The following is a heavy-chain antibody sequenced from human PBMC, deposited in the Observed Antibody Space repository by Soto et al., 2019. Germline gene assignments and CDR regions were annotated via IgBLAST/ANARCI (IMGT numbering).Heavy chain of an antibody. CDR2: IYSGGST. D-gene: IGHD2-2*01. CDR1: GFTVSSNY. J-gene: IGHJ3*01. Sequence: EVQLVESGGGLVQPGGSLRLSCGVSGFTVSSNYLGWVRQAPGKGLELVSVIYSGGSTLSADSVEGRFTLSRDDHRNMVWLQMTSLKAEDTAVYYCAARGVVLPYGTDALYVWGQGTMVTVSS. CDR3: AARGVVLPYGTDALYV. V-gene: IGHV3-66*01.